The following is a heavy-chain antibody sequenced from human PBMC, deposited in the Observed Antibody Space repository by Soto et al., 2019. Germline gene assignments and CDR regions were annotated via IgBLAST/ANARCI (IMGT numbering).Heavy chain of an antibody. Sequence: SETLSLTCTVSGGSISSSSYYWGWIRQPPGKGLEWIGSIYYSGSTYYNPSLKSRVTISVDTSKNQFSLKLSSVTAADTAVYYCARQTYDILTGYYFDYWGQGTLVTSPQ. CDR1: GGSISSSSYY. J-gene: IGHJ4*02. CDR2: IYYSGST. CDR3: ARQTYDILTGYYFDY. D-gene: IGHD3-9*01. V-gene: IGHV4-39*01.